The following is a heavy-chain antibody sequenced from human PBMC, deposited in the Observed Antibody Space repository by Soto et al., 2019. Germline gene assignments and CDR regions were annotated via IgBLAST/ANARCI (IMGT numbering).Heavy chain of an antibody. Sequence: PGESLKISCKGSGYSFTSYWIGWVRQMPGKGLEWMGIIYPGDSDTRYSPSFQGQVTISADKSISTAYLQWSSLKASDTAMYYCARHRGVTTSLDYYYYYMDVWGKGTTGTVSS. D-gene: IGHD4-4*01. CDR3: ARHRGVTTSLDYYYYYMDV. CDR1: GYSFTSYW. V-gene: IGHV5-51*01. CDR2: IYPGDSDT. J-gene: IGHJ6*03.